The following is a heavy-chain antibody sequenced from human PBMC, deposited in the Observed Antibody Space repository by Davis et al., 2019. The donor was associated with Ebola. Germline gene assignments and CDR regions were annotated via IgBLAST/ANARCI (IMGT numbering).Heavy chain of an antibody. V-gene: IGHV3-48*02. CDR3: ARGSIAARPRLWYFDL. Sequence: GESLKISCAASGFTFSSYSMNWVRQAPGKGLEWVSYISSSSSTIYYADSVKGRFTISRDNAKNSLYLQMNSLRDEDTAVYYCARGSIAARPRLWYFDLWGRGTLVTVSS. CDR1: GFTFSSYS. D-gene: IGHD6-6*01. CDR2: ISSSSSTI. J-gene: IGHJ2*01.